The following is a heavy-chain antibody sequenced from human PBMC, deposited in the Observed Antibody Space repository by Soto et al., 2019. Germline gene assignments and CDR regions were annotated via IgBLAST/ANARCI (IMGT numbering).Heavy chain of an antibody. CDR1: RGALSGYS. Sequence: SETLSLTCAVYRGALSGYSWNWIRQPPGKGLEWIGEINYSEDTNPTYNPSLKSRVTISADRTNNQLFLRLTSVTAADTAIYYCARDHDYVWGSHRSWLGLWGQGTPVTVSS. CDR2: INYSEDT. J-gene: IGHJ5*02. CDR3: ARDHDYVWGSHRSWLGL. D-gene: IGHD3-16*01. V-gene: IGHV4-34*01.